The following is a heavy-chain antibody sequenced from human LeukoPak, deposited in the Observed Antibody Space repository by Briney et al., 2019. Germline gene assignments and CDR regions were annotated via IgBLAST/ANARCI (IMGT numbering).Heavy chain of an antibody. CDR3: AKNGDRGAYCTGGTCYPYFYYYMDV. Sequence: GTLRLSCAASGITFSSYGMSWVRQAPGKGLEWVSSISSTGGTTYYADSVKGRFTISRDNSKNTLYLQMNSLRAEDTAIYYCAKNGDRGAYCTGGTCYPYFYYYMDVWGKGTTVTI. J-gene: IGHJ6*03. CDR1: GITFSSYG. CDR2: ISSTGGTT. V-gene: IGHV3-23*01. D-gene: IGHD2-15*01.